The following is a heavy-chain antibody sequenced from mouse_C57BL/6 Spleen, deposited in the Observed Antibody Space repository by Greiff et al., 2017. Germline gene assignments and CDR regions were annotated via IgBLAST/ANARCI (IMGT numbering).Heavy chain of an antibody. CDR2: IHPNSGST. CDR1: GYTFTSYW. J-gene: IGHJ3*01. V-gene: IGHV1-64*01. D-gene: IGHD2-1*01. Sequence: QVQLQQPGAELVKPGASVKLSCKASGYTFTSYWMHWVKQRPGQGLEWIGMIHPNSGSTNYNEKFKSKATLTVDKSSSTAYMQLSTLTSEDSAVSYCARSDYGNYEAYWGQGTLVTVSA. CDR3: ARSDYGNYEAY.